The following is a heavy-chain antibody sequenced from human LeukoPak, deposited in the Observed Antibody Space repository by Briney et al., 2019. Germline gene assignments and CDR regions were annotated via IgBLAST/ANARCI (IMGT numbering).Heavy chain of an antibody. V-gene: IGHV4-59*01. CDR1: GGSISSYY. J-gene: IGHJ2*01. Sequence: SSETLSLTCTVSGGSISSYYWSWIRQPPGKGLEWIGYIYYSGSTNYNPSLKSRVTISVDTSKNQFSLRLSSVTAADTAVYYCARTRGVGATGNYWYFDLWGRGTLVTVSS. D-gene: IGHD1-26*01. CDR2: IYYSGST. CDR3: ARTRGVGATGNYWYFDL.